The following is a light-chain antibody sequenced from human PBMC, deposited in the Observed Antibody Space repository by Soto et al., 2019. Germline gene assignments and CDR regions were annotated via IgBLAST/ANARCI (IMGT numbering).Light chain of an antibody. J-gene: IGLJ1*01. Sequence: QSALTQPASVSGSPGQSITISCTGTSSDVGGYNYVSWYQQHPGKAPKLMIYDVSNRPSGVSNRFSGSKSCNTASLTISCPQAEDEVDYYCSSYTSSSTRGFGTGTKVTVL. CDR2: DVS. CDR1: SSDVGGYNY. CDR3: SSYTSSSTRG. V-gene: IGLV2-14*01.